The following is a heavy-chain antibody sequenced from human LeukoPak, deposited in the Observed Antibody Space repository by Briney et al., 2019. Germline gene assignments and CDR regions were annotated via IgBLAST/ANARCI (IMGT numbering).Heavy chain of an antibody. J-gene: IGHJ4*02. D-gene: IGHD6-13*01. V-gene: IGHV4-59*01. CDR2: IYYSGST. Sequence: KPSETLSLTCTVSGGSISSYYWSWIRQPPGKGLEWIGYIYYSGSTNYNPSLKSRVTISVDTSKNQFSLKLSSVTAADTAVYYCARGVRYSSSWYYFDYWGQGTLVTVSS. CDR1: GGSISSYY. CDR3: ARGVRYSSSWYYFDY.